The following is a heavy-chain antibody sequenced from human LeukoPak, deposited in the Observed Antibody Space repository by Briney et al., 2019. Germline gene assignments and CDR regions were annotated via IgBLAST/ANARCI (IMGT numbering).Heavy chain of an antibody. CDR2: MNPNSGNT. Sequence: ASVKVSCKASGYTFTSHDINWVRQATGQGLEWMGWMNPNSGNTGYAQKFQGRVTMTRNTSISTAYMELSSLRSEDTAVYYCARGRGHDFWSGYLSYYGMDVWGQGTTVTVSS. J-gene: IGHJ6*02. CDR3: ARGRGHDFWSGYLSYYGMDV. CDR1: GYTFTSHD. V-gene: IGHV1-8*01. D-gene: IGHD3-3*01.